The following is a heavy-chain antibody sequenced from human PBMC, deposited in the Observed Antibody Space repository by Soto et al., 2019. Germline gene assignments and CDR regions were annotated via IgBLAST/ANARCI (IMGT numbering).Heavy chain of an antibody. CDR3: AKFFYGSGSFDY. V-gene: IGHV3-23*01. CDR2: ISGSGGST. CDR1: GFTFSSYA. D-gene: IGHD3-10*01. Sequence: PGGSLRLSCAASGFTFSSYAMSWVRQSPGKGLEWVSAISGSGGSTYYADSVKGRFTISRDNSKNTLYLQMNSLRAEDTVVYYCAKFFYGSGSFDYWGQGTRVTVSS. J-gene: IGHJ4*02.